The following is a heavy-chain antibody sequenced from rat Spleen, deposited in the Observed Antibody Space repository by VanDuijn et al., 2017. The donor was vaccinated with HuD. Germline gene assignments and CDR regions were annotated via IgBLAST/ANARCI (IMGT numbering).Heavy chain of an antibody. D-gene: IGHD3-2*01. CDR2: ISTGGGNT. J-gene: IGHJ2*01. V-gene: IGHV5S23*01. Sequence: EVQLVESGGGLVPPGRSLKLSCAASGFTFSNYDMAWVRQAPTKGLEWVASISTGGGNTYYRDSVKGRFTISRDNAKSTLYLQMNSLRSEDTATYYCTSSAGHWGQGVMVTVSS. CDR3: TSSAGH. CDR1: GFTFSNYD.